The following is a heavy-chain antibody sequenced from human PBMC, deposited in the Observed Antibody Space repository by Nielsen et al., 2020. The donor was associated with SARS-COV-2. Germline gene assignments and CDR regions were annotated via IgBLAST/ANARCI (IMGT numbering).Heavy chain of an antibody. J-gene: IGHJ4*02. Sequence: SETLSLTCAVSGGSISTGSHYWSWIRQPPGKGLEWIGYIFYRGNTNYKPSLKSRVTISVDTSKNQFSLKVNSVTAADTAVYYCVRIDMATISVDYWGQGTLVTVSS. D-gene: IGHD5-24*01. V-gene: IGHV4-61*01. CDR2: IFYRGNT. CDR1: GGSISTGSHY. CDR3: VRIDMATISVDY.